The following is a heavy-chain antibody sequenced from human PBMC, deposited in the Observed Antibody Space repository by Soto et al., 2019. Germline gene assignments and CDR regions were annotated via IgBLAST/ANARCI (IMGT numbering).Heavy chain of an antibody. CDR1: GYSFTSYW. J-gene: IGHJ4*02. CDR2: IDPSDSYT. CDR3: ARHIGRGGSGWSKNFDY. Sequence: PGESLKISCKGSGYSFTSYWISWVRQMPGKGLEWMGRIDPSDSYTNYSPSFQGHVTISADKSISTAYLQWSRLKASDTAMYYCARHIGRGGSGWSKNFDYCGQGPLVTVSS. D-gene: IGHD6-19*01. V-gene: IGHV5-10-1*01.